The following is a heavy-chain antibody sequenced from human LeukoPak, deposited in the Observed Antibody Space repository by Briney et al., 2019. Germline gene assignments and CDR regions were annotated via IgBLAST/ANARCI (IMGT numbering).Heavy chain of an antibody. CDR3: ARDALDSGSGRRWFDP. J-gene: IGHJ5*02. V-gene: IGHV4-39*07. CDR2: IFHSGRT. Sequence: SETLSLTCTVSGGSISSSGYYWGWIRQPPGKGLQWIGSIFHSGRTYYNSFLKSRATISVDTSKNQFSLRVNSVTAADTAVYYCARDALDSGSGRRWFDPWGQGTLVTVSS. D-gene: IGHD2-15*01. CDR1: GGSISSSGYY.